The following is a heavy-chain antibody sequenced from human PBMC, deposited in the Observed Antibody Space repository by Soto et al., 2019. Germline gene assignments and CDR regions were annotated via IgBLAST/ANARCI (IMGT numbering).Heavy chain of an antibody. Sequence: QVHLVQSGGEVKKPGASVKISCQTSGYTFSNYGITWVRQAPGQGLEWVGWVNGDSGNTNYAQNMEGRVTMTTDASTATAVMELRNLRSDDTATYYCARGTGLNDGSDLWGQGTVVSVSS. CDR1: GYTFSNYG. J-gene: IGHJ3*01. CDR2: VNGDSGNT. CDR3: ARGTGLNDGSDL. V-gene: IGHV1-18*01.